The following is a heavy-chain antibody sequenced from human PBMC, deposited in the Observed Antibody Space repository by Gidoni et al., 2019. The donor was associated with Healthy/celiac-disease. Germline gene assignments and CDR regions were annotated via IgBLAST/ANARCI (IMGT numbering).Heavy chain of an antibody. D-gene: IGHD2-2*01. V-gene: IGHV3-23*01. J-gene: IGHJ3*02. CDR3: AKIRYYCSSASCYGYIDAFDI. Sequence: EVQLLESGGGLVQPGGSLILPCAASGFTFSSSALNWVRPAPGRGLGWVSGISGSGGGTYYADSVKGRFTISRDNSKNTLYLQMNSLSPEDSAVYYCAKIRYYCSSASCYGYIDAFDIWGQGTMVTVSS. CDR2: ISGSGGGT. CDR1: GFTFSSSA.